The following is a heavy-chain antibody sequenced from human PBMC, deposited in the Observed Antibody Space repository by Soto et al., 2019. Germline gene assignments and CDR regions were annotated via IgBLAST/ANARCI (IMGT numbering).Heavy chain of an antibody. Sequence: ASVKVSCKVSGYTLTELSMHWVRQAPGKGLEWMGSFDPEDGETIYAQKFQGRVTMIEDTSTDTAYMELSSLRSEDTAVYYCATPFNSDSSGYPGNNWGQGTLVTFSS. V-gene: IGHV1-24*01. D-gene: IGHD3-22*01. J-gene: IGHJ4*02. CDR1: GYTLTELS. CDR3: ATPFNSDSSGYPGNN. CDR2: FDPEDGET.